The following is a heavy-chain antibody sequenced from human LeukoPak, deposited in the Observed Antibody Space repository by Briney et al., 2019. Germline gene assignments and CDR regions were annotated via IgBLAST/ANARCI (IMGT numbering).Heavy chain of an antibody. J-gene: IGHJ6*02. D-gene: IGHD3-10*01. Sequence: GGSLRLSCEASGFTFDDYAMHWVRQAPGKGLEWVSLISGDGGSTYYADSVKGRFTVSRDNSENTLYLQMNSLRAEDTSVYYCAKGPYGVGIYYGMDVWGQGTTVTV. CDR2: ISGDGGST. V-gene: IGHV3-43*02. CDR3: AKGPYGVGIYYGMDV. CDR1: GFTFDDYA.